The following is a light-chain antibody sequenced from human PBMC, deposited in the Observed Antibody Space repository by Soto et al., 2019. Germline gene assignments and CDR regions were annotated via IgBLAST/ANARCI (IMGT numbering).Light chain of an antibody. J-gene: IGKJ1*01. CDR2: GAS. V-gene: IGKV3-15*01. CDR1: QDISTN. CDR3: HQYDNWLRT. Sequence: EIVMTQSPATLSVSPGERATLSCRASQDISTNLAWYQQKPGQAPRLLIYGASTRATGIPARFSGSGSGTECTLTISSLQSEDFAVYYCHQYDNWLRTFGQGTKVEIK.